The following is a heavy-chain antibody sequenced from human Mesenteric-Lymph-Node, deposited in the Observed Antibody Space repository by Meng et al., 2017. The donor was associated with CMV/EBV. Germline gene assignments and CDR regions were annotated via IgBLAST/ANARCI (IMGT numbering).Heavy chain of an antibody. D-gene: IGHD1-26*01. Sequence: GESLKISCAASGFTFSSYSINWVRQAPGKGLEWVSSISSSSSYIYYADLVKGRFTISRDNAKNSLYLQMNSLRDEDTAVYYCAREGSRVGATKQKDHYFDYWGQGTLVTVSS. J-gene: IGHJ4*02. CDR3: AREGSRVGATKQKDHYFDY. V-gene: IGHV3-21*01. CDR2: ISSSSSYI. CDR1: GFTFSSYS.